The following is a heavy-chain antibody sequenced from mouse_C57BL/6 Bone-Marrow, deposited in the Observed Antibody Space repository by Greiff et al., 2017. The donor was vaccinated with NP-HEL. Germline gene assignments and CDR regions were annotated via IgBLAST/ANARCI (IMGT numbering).Heavy chain of an antibody. CDR2: ISDGGSYT. Sequence: EVMLVESGGGLVKPGGSLKLSCAASGFTFSSYAMSWVRQTPEKRLEWVATISDGGSYTYYPDNVKGRFTISRDNAKNNLYLQMSHLKSEDTAMYYCARSITTVVAEGYAMDYWGQGTSVTVSS. D-gene: IGHD1-1*01. J-gene: IGHJ4*01. CDR1: GFTFSSYA. V-gene: IGHV5-4*03. CDR3: ARSITTVVAEGYAMDY.